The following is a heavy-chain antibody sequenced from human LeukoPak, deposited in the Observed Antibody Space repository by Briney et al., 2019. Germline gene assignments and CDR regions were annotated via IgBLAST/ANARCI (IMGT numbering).Heavy chain of an antibody. CDR3: AKPKQTTVTTSYYFDY. J-gene: IGHJ4*02. CDR1: GFTFSSYA. V-gene: IGHV3-23*01. CDR2: ISGSGGST. D-gene: IGHD4-17*01. Sequence: RGSLRLSCAASGFTFSSYAMSWVRQAPGKGLEWVSAISGSGGSTYYADSVKGRFTISRDNSKNTLYLQMNSLRAEDTAVYYCAKPKQTTVTTSYYFDYWGQGTLVTVSS.